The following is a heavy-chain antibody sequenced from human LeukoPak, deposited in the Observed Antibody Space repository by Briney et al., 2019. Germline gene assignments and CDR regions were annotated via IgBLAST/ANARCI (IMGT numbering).Heavy chain of an antibody. V-gene: IGHV4-34*01. J-gene: IGHJ6*02. CDR2: INHSGST. Sequence: PSETLSLTCAVYGGSFSGYYWSWIRQPPGKGLEWIGEINHSGSTNYNPSLKSRVTISVDTSKNQFSLKLSSVPAADTAVYYCARHRYCSSTSCYYYYYYGMDVWGQGNTVTVSS. D-gene: IGHD2-2*01. CDR1: GGSFSGYY. CDR3: ARHRYCSSTSCYYYYYYGMDV.